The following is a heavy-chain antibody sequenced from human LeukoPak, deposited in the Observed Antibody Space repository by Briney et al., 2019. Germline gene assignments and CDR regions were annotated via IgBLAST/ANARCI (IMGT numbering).Heavy chain of an antibody. Sequence: ASVKVSCKASGDTFSSYAISWVRQAPGQGLEWMGGIIPIFGTANYAQKFQGSVTITADESTSTAYMELSSLRSEDTAVYYCATSWQWLVKSFDYWGQGALVTVSS. D-gene: IGHD6-19*01. CDR1: GDTFSSYA. J-gene: IGHJ4*02. CDR3: ATSWQWLVKSFDY. V-gene: IGHV1-69*01. CDR2: IIPIFGTA.